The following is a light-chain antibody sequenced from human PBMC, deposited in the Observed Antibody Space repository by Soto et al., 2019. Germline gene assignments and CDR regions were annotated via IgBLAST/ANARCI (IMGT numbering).Light chain of an antibody. CDR2: DAS. J-gene: IGKJ2*02. CDR1: QSVSSY. V-gene: IGKV3-11*01. Sequence: EIVLTQSPATLSLSPGERATLSCRASQSVSSYLAWYQQKPGQAPRLLIYDASNRATGIPARFSGSGSGTDFTLTISSLEPEDCAVYYCQQRSNWPGTFGQGTKLEI. CDR3: QQRSNWPGT.